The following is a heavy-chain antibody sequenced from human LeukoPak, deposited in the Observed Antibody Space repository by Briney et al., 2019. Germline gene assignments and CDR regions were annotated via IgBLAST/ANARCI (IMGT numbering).Heavy chain of an antibody. Sequence: SETLSLTCAVYGGSFSGYYWSWIRQPPGKGLEGSGEINHSGSTNYNPSLKSRVTISVDTSKNQFSLKLSSVTAADTAVYYCARDYCSSTSCPFDYWGQGTLVTVSS. J-gene: IGHJ4*02. CDR3: ARDYCSSTSCPFDY. V-gene: IGHV4-34*01. CDR2: INHSGST. CDR1: GGSFSGYY. D-gene: IGHD2-2*01.